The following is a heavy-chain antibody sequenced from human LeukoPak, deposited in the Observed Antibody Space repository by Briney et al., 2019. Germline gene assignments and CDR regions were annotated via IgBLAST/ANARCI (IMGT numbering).Heavy chain of an antibody. V-gene: IGHV3-23*01. J-gene: IGHJ4*02. CDR3: VSGRLGYCTGVRCYPLDY. CDR2: ISDSGHST. CDR1: GFTFSSYA. D-gene: IGHD2-15*01. Sequence: PGGSLRLSCVASGFTFSSYAMSWVRQIPGKRLEWVSSISDSGHSTYHADSMKGRFTISRDNSNNTMYLQMNNLTAENTPCYYRVSGRLGYCTGVRCYPLDYWGQGPLVTVSS.